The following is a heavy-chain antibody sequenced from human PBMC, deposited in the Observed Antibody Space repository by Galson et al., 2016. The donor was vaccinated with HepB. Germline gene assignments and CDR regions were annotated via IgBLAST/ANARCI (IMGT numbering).Heavy chain of an antibody. CDR3: AREAPIAAPGANDC. D-gene: IGHD6-13*01. J-gene: IGHJ4*02. CDR1: GFTFNSFG. CDR2: IWYDGSNK. V-gene: IGHV3-33*01. Sequence: SLRISCAASGFTFNSFGMHWVRQAPGKGLEWVAVIWYDGSNKYYGDSVKGRFTISRDNSKNTLYLQMNSLRAEDTAIYYCAREAPIAAPGANDCWGQGTQVTVSS.